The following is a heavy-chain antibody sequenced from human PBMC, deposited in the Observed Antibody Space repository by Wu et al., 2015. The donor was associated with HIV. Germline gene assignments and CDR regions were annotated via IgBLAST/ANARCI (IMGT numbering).Heavy chain of an antibody. D-gene: IGHD3-3*01. J-gene: IGHJ3*02. CDR2: IIPIFGTT. CDR3: ARDLRTTIFGVSERGDAFDI. CDR1: GGTFSSYA. Sequence: QVQLVQSGAEVKKPGSSVKVSCKASGGTFSSYAISWVRQAPGQGLEWMGGIIPIFGTTNFAQKFQGRVTITADESTSTAHMELSSLRSEDTAVYYCARDLRTTIFGVSERGDAFDIWGQGTMVHRLF. V-gene: IGHV1-69*12.